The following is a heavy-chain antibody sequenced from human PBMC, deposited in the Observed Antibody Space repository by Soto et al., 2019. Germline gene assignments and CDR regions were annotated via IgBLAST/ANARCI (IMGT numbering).Heavy chain of an antibody. CDR1: GFTFSDYS. D-gene: IGHD3-3*01. V-gene: IGHV3-11*01. CDR3: AKDKPLYYDFWSGYPAPFDY. Sequence: GGSLRLSCAASGFTFSDYSMSWIRQVPGKGLEWVSYINGGGNTIYYADSVRGRFTISRDNSKNTLYLQMNSLRAEDTAVYYCAKDKPLYYDFWSGYPAPFDYWGQGTLVTVSS. CDR2: INGGGNTI. J-gene: IGHJ4*02.